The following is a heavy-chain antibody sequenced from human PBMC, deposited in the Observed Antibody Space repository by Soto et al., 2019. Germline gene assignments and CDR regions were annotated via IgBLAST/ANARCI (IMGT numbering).Heavy chain of an antibody. CDR3: AKARGYYDILTGYDYYYGMDV. CDR2: ISWNSGSI. J-gene: IGHJ6*02. Sequence: PGGSLRLPFSASGFTLDDYSMHWGRPAPGEGPGGGSGISWNSGSIGYADSVKGRFTISRDNAKNSLYLQMNSLRAEDTALYYCAKARGYYDILTGYDYYYGMDVWGQGTTVTVSS. V-gene: IGHV3-9*01. D-gene: IGHD3-9*01. CDR1: GFTLDDYS.